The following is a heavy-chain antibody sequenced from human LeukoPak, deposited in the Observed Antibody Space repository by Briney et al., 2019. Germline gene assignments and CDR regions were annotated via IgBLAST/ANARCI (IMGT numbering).Heavy chain of an antibody. V-gene: IGHV1-2*02. J-gene: IGHJ6*03. CDR1: GYTFTGYY. D-gene: IGHD6-19*01. CDR2: INPNSGGT. Sequence: GASVKVSCKASGYTFTGYYMHWVRQAPGQGLEWMGWINPNSGGTNYAQKFQGRVTMTRDTSISTAYMELSRLRSDDTAVYYCARDHSSGWSRDYYYMDVWGKGTTVTISS. CDR3: ARDHSSGWSRDYYYMDV.